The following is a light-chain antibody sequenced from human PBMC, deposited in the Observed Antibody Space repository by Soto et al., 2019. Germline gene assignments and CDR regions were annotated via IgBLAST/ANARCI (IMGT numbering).Light chain of an antibody. V-gene: IGKV1-5*01. CDR3: QHYNSYSEA. Sequence: DIQMTQSPFTLSASVGDRVTITCRASQNIGASLAWYQQQPGKGPKLLIYDASSLETGVSTRFSGSGSGTEFTVTISSLQPDDFASYYCQHYNSYSEAFGQGTKVELK. CDR2: DAS. J-gene: IGKJ1*01. CDR1: QNIGAS.